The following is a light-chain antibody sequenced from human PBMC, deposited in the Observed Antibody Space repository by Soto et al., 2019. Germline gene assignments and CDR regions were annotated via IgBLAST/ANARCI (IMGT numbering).Light chain of an antibody. J-gene: IGKJ4*01. Sequence: DIQMTNSPSSLSASVGDRVTISCRASQSMFTYLNWYQQKPGKAPKLLIYAASSLQSGVPSRFSGSGSGTDFTLTISSLQPEDSATYYCQQSYNTLLPFGGGAKVDIK. CDR2: AAS. CDR1: QSMFTY. V-gene: IGKV1-39*01. CDR3: QQSYNTLLP.